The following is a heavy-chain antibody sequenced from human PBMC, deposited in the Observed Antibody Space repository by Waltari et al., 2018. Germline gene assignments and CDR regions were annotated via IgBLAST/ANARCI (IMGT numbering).Heavy chain of an antibody. D-gene: IGHD6-13*01. Sequence: QLQLQESGPGLVKPSETLSLTCTVSGGSISSSSYYWGWIRQPPGKGLEWIGSIYYSGSTYYNPSLKSRVTISVDTSKNQFSLKLSSVTAADTAVYYCARDSDPYSSSWYRGSHFDYWGQGTLVTVSS. J-gene: IGHJ4*02. V-gene: IGHV4-39*02. CDR3: ARDSDPYSSSWYRGSHFDY. CDR1: GGSISSSSYY. CDR2: IYYSGST.